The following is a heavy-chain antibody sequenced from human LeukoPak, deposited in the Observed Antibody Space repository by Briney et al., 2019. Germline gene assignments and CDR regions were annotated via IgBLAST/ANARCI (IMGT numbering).Heavy chain of an antibody. V-gene: IGHV4-39*07. CDR3: ARYYYDSSGYYYVGYFDY. D-gene: IGHD3-22*01. CDR1: GGSISSDSYY. CDR2: IYYSGST. J-gene: IGHJ4*02. Sequence: SETLSLTCTVSGGSISSDSYYWAWIRQPPGKGLEWIASIYYSGSTNYNPSLKSRVTISVDTSKNQFSLSLSSVTAADTAVYYCARYYYDSSGYYYVGYFDYWGQGTLVTVSS.